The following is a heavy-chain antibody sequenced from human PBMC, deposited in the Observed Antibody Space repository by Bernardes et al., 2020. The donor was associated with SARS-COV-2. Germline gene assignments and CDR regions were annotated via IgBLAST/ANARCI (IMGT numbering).Heavy chain of an antibody. CDR2: FDPEDGET. CDR1: GYTLPALS. J-gene: IGHJ5*02. Sequence: ASLKVSCKVSGYTLPALSMHWVRQAPGKGLEWMGGFDPEDGETIYAQKFQGRVTMTEDTSTDTAYMELSSLRSEDTAVYYCATGVVVVPAAPNWFDPWGQGTLVTVSS. D-gene: IGHD2-2*01. V-gene: IGHV1-24*01. CDR3: ATGVVVVPAAPNWFDP.